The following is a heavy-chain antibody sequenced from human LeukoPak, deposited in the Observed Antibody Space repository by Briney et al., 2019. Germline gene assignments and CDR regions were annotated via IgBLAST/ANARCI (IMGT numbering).Heavy chain of an antibody. CDR1: GFTFSSYS. V-gene: IGHV3-48*01. D-gene: IGHD6-19*01. Sequence: GGSLRLSCAASGFTFSSYSMNWVRQAPGKGLEWVSYISSSSSTIYYADSVKGRFTISRDNSKNTLYLQMNSLRAEDTAVYYCVRDRSGWYTIDYWGQGTLVTVSS. CDR2: ISSSSSTI. J-gene: IGHJ4*02. CDR3: VRDRSGWYTIDY.